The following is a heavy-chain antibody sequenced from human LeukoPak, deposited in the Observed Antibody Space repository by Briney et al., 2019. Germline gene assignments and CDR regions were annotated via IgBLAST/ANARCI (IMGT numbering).Heavy chain of an antibody. CDR1: GFTFSNHA. CDR2: ISGNGGST. V-gene: IGHV3-64*01. D-gene: IGHD3-9*01. J-gene: IGHJ6*03. CDR3: ARAGVVRYVAWLINYYMDV. Sequence: GGSPRLSCAASGFTFSNHAMQWVRQAPGKGLEYVSAISGNGGSTYYENSMKGRFTISRDNSKNTVYIQMGSLRPEDMAVYYCARAGVVRYVAWLINYYMDVWGKGTTVTVSS.